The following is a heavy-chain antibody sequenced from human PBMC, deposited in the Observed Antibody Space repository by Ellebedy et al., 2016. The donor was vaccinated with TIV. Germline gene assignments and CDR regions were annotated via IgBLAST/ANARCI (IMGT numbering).Heavy chain of an antibody. V-gene: IGHV1-2*02. Sequence: AASVKVSCKASGYTFTAYYMHWVRQAPEQGLEWMGRINPDRGDTDYAQRFQDRVTMTRDTSISTAYMELSRLTSDDTAVYYCARGLGWLQRDSDYWGQGTLVTVSS. CDR2: INPDRGDT. J-gene: IGHJ4*02. CDR1: GYTFTAYY. D-gene: IGHD5-24*01. CDR3: ARGLGWLQRDSDY.